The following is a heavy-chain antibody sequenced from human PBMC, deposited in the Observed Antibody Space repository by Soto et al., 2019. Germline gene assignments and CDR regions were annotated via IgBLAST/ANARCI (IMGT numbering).Heavy chain of an antibody. D-gene: IGHD2-15*01. CDR1: GGSFSGYY. CDR2: INHSGST. J-gene: IGHJ1*01. Sequence: SETLSLTCAVYGGSFSGYYWSWIRQPPGKGLEWIGEINHSGSTNYNPSLKSRVTISVDKSKNKFSLKLSSVTAADTAAYYYARGQPLGYCSGASCRHRTKYFEHWGQGTLVTVSS. CDR3: ARGQPLGYCSGASCRHRTKYFEH. V-gene: IGHV4-34*01.